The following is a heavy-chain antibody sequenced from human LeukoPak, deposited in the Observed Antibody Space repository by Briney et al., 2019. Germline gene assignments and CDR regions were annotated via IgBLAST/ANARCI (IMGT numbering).Heavy chain of an antibody. Sequence: PGGSLRPSCGASGFIFRNAHMTWVRQAPGKGLEWVGRIMSNPAGGTADYGAAVKGRFTISRDDSRNMLYLQLTNVRADDTAVYYCTTLAYDVHYWGRGTLVTVSS. D-gene: IGHD3-3*01. CDR3: TTLAYDVHY. CDR1: GFIFRNAH. J-gene: IGHJ4*02. CDR2: IMSNPAGGTA. V-gene: IGHV3-15*01.